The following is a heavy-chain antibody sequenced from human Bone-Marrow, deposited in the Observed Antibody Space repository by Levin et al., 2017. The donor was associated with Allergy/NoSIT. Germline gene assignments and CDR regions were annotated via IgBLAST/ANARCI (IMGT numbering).Heavy chain of an antibody. Sequence: GESLKISCTSSGFIFDDYGVSWFRQAPGQGLEWVGFIRSEGDGGTTEYAASVKGRFTISRDESKSMAYLHMNSLETEDTGVYYCTRCADGLHYGSGSYDSYYYYYYMDVWGKGTTVTVSS. V-gene: IGHV3-49*03. CDR2: IRSEGDGGTT. D-gene: IGHD3-10*01. CDR1: GFIFDDYG. J-gene: IGHJ6*03. CDR3: TRCADGLHYGSGSYDSYYYYYYMDV.